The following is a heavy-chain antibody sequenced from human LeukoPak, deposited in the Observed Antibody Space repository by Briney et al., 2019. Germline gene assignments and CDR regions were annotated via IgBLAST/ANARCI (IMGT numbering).Heavy chain of an antibody. CDR1: GFTFSSYE. J-gene: IGHJ4*02. D-gene: IGHD6-6*01. Sequence: GGSLRLSCAASGFTFSSYEMNWFRQAPGQGLEWVSYISSSGDTIYYADSVKGRFTISRDNAKNSLYLQMNSLRAEDTAVYYCARDSRYSSSSPTDYWGQGTLVTVSS. CDR3: ARDSRYSSSSPTDY. V-gene: IGHV3-48*03. CDR2: ISSSGDTI.